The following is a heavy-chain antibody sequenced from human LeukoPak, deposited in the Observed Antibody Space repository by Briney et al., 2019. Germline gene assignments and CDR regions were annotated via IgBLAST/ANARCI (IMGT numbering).Heavy chain of an antibody. V-gene: IGHV3-48*01. CDR3: TRDPRALDY. J-gene: IGHJ4*02. CDR1: GFTFNRYS. CDR2: IAYTGTI. Sequence: GGSLRLSCAASGFTFNRYSMNWVRQAPGKGLEWVSYIAYTGTIHYADSVKGRYTNSRDDAKNSLYLHMNSLRAEDTAVYYCTRDPRALDYWGQGTLVTVSS.